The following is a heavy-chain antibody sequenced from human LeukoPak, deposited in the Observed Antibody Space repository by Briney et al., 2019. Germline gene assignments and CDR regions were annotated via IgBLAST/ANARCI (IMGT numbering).Heavy chain of an antibody. Sequence: PGGSLRLSCAASGFTLSSYSMNWVRQAPGKGLEGVSYISSSSTHIYYADSVKGRFTISRDNARNSLYLQMNSLRAEDTAIYSCARSEHSSSSFDYWGQGTMVTVSS. V-gene: IGHV3-21*01. CDR1: GFTLSSYS. J-gene: IGHJ4*02. D-gene: IGHD6-6*01. CDR2: ISSSSTHI. CDR3: ARSEHSSSSFDY.